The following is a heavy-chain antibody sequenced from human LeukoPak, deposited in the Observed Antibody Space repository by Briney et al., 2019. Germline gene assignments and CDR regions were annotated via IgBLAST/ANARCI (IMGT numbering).Heavy chain of an antibody. CDR1: GFTFSSYA. Sequence: PGGSLRLSCAASGFTFSSYAMSWVRQAPGKGLEWVSAISGSGGSTYYADSVRGRFTISRDNSKNTLYLQMNSLRAEDTAVYYCAKHNYYDSSGYPYDAFDIWGQGTMVTVSS. J-gene: IGHJ3*02. V-gene: IGHV3-23*01. CDR3: AKHNYYDSSGYPYDAFDI. D-gene: IGHD3-22*01. CDR2: ISGSGGST.